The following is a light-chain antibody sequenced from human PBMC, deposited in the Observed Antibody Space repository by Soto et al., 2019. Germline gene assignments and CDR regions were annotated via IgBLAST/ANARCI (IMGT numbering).Light chain of an antibody. CDR3: SSYAGSNTWV. J-gene: IGLJ3*02. Sequence: QSALTQPASVSGSPGQSITISCTGTSSDVGGYKYVSWYQQHPGKAPKLMIYEVSNRPSGVSNRFSGSKSGNTASLTISGLQAEDEADYYCSSYAGSNTWVFGGGTQLTVL. V-gene: IGLV2-14*01. CDR1: SSDVGGYKY. CDR2: EVS.